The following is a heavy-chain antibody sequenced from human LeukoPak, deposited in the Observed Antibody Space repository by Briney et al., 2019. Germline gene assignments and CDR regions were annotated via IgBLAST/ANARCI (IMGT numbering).Heavy chain of an antibody. D-gene: IGHD6-13*01. CDR3: AKYGWGLAAAGTL. Sequence: GGSLRLSCAASGFTFSSYAMSWVRQAPGKGLEWVSAISGGGGSTYYADSVKGRFTISRDNSKNTLYLQMSSLRAEDTAVYYCAKYGWGLAAAGTLWGQGTLVTVSS. CDR2: ISGGGGST. J-gene: IGHJ4*02. CDR1: GFTFSSYA. V-gene: IGHV3-23*01.